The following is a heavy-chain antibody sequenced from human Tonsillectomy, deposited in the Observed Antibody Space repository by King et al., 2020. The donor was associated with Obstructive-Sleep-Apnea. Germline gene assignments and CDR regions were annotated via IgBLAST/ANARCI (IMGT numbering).Heavy chain of an antibody. V-gene: IGHV3-30-3*01. D-gene: IGHD6-13*01. Sequence: VQLVESGGGVVQPGRSLRLSCAASGFTFSSYPMHWVRQAPGKGLEWVAIISYDGSNKYYADSVKGRFTISRDNSKNTLNLQMNDRRAEDTSVYYCARGRCSWSFDYWGQGTLVTVSS. CDR1: GFTFSSYP. CDR2: ISYDGSNK. J-gene: IGHJ4*02. CDR3: ARGRCSWSFDY.